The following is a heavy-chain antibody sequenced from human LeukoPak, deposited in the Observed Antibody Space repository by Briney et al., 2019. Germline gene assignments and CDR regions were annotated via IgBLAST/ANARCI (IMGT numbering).Heavy chain of an antibody. CDR2: IRYDGSAK. V-gene: IGHV3-30*02. J-gene: IGHJ4*02. D-gene: IGHD3-22*01. Sequence: GGSLRLSCVAPGFSFSSYGMHWVRQAPGEGLQWVSFIRYDGSAKYYADSVKGRFTISRDSSKSTLYLQMNSLRLEDTAIYYCAKYYYEGTGASPLDYWGQGTLVTVSS. CDR3: AKYYYEGTGASPLDY. CDR1: GFSFSSYG.